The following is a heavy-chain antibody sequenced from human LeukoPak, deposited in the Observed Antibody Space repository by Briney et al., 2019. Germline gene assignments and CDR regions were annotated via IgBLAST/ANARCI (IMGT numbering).Heavy chain of an antibody. V-gene: IGHV6-1*01. D-gene: IGHD1-26*01. CDR2: TYYRSEWYN. CDR3: ARAGVGATRYYDY. J-gene: IGHJ4*02. CDR1: GDSVSSNSAA. Sequence: SQTPSLTCVISGDSVSSNSAAWNWIRQSPSRGLEWLGRTYYRSEWYNDYAVSVKSRITINPDTSKNQFSLHLNSVTPEDTAVYYCARAGVGATRYYDYWGQGTLVTVSS.